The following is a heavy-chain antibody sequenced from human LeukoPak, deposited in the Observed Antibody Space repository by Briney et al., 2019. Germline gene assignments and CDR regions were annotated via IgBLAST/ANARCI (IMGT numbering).Heavy chain of an antibody. CDR1: GFTFSSYW. J-gene: IGHJ5*02. CDR2: IKEDGREK. V-gene: IGHV3-7*01. CDR3: AGGGFYYYDSSCYYGFDP. D-gene: IGHD3-22*01. Sequence: GGSLRLSCADSGFTFSSYWMRWVGQAPGKGVERVAHIKEDGREKYYVESVKGGFTISRDNAKTSLYLQMNSLRAEDTAVYYCAGGGFYYYDSSCYYGFDPWGQGTLVTVSS.